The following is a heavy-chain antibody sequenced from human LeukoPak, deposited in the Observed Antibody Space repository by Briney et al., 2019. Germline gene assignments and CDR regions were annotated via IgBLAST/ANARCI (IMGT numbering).Heavy chain of an antibody. Sequence: GESLKISCKGSGYSFTSYWIGWVRQMPGKGLEWMGIINPSDSDTRESLSFHGQVTMSADKSISTAFLQWSSLKASDTAMYYCARLPQYSTSRNLYWFDPWGQGTRVTVSS. V-gene: IGHV5-51*01. CDR2: INPSDSDT. J-gene: IGHJ5*02. CDR1: GYSFTSYW. CDR3: ARLPQYSTSRNLYWFDP. D-gene: IGHD6-13*01.